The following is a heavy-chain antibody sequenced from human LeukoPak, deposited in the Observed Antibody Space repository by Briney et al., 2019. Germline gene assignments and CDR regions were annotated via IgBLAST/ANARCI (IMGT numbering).Heavy chain of an antibody. D-gene: IGHD3-3*01. J-gene: IGHJ5*02. Sequence: ASVKVSGKASGYSFTDHYLHWVRQAPGQGLEWMGWINPNSGGTNYAQKFQGRVTMTRDTSISTAYMELSRLRSDDTAVYYCARGVLRFLECSENRFDPWGQGTLVTVSS. CDR2: INPNSGGT. CDR1: GYSFTDHY. V-gene: IGHV1-2*02. CDR3: ARGVLRFLECSENRFDP.